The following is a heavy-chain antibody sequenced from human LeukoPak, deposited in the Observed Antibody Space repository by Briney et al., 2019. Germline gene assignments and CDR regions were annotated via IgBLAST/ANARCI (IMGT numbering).Heavy chain of an antibody. J-gene: IGHJ4*02. D-gene: IGHD3-3*01. CDR1: GGSISSGGYY. CDR2: IYYSGST. CDR3: ARVYDFWSGYYRIYYFDY. Sequence: SETLSLTCTVSGGSISSGGYYWSWIRQHPGKGLEWIGYIYYSGSTYYNPSLKGRVTISVDTSKNQFSLKLSSVTAADTAVYYCARVYDFWSGYYRIYYFDYWGQGTLVTVSS. V-gene: IGHV4-31*03.